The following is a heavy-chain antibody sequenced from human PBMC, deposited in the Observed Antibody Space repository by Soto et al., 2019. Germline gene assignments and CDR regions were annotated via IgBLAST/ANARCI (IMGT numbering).Heavy chain of an antibody. CDR3: ASEYSYGSFDP. D-gene: IGHD5-18*01. CDR1: GFTFSSYS. J-gene: IGHJ5*02. Sequence: EVRLVESGGGLVKPGGSLRPSCAASGFTFSSYSMNWVRQAPGKGLEWVSSISSSSSYIYYADSVKGRFTISRDNAKNSLYLQMNSLRAEDTAVYYCASEYSYGSFDPWGQGTLVTVSS. V-gene: IGHV3-21*01. CDR2: ISSSSSYI.